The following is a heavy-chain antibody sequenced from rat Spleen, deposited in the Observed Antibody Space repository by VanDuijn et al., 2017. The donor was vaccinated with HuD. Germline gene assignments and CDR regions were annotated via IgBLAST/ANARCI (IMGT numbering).Heavy chain of an antibody. J-gene: IGHJ2*01. V-gene: IGHV2-27*01. CDR3: ARSDYSSPYYFDY. CDR2: IWTGGST. Sequence: QVQLRESGPGLVQPSQTLSLTCTVSGFSLTNFHVHWVRQPPGKGLEWLGLIWTGGSTAYNSLLKSRLTISRDTSKSQVFLKMNNLQTEDTAMYFCARSDYSSPYYFDYWGQGVMVTVSS. D-gene: IGHD1-2*01. CDR1: GFSLTNFH.